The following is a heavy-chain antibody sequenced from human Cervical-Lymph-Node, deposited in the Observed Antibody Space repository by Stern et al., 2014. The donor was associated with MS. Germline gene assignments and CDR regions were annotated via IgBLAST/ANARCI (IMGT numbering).Heavy chain of an antibody. CDR1: GYTFTDYY. CDR2: ISAKRGGP. V-gene: IGHV1-2*06. J-gene: IGHJ6*02. Sequence: VQLVESEAEVKKPGASVKVSCQASGYTFTDYYIHWVRQAPGQGLQWLGRISAKRGGPNVALKFRDRVTMTRDTSLSTAYMELSRLSSDDTAVYYCAREVGYCSSRSCYFSHYYGMDVWGQGTTVTVSS. D-gene: IGHD2-2*03. CDR3: AREVGYCSSRSCYFSHYYGMDV.